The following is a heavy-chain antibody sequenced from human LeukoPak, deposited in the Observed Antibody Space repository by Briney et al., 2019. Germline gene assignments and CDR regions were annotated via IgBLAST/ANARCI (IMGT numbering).Heavy chain of an antibody. J-gene: IGHJ6*02. D-gene: IGHD5-18*01. CDR1: GYTFTSYD. V-gene: IGHV1-8*01. CDR3: ARGGYSYGYYHYGMDV. Sequence: ASVKVSCKASGYTFTSYDINWVRQATGQGLEWMGWMNPNSGNTGYAQKFQGRVTMTRNTSISTAYMELSSLRSEDTAVYYCARGGYSYGYYHYGMDVWGQGTTVTVSS. CDR2: MNPNSGNT.